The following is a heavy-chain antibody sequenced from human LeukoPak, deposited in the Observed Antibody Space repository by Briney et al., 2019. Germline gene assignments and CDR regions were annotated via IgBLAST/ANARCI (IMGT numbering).Heavy chain of an antibody. V-gene: IGHV1-2*02. CDR1: GYXFTDYH. CDR2: VNSDSGGT. D-gene: IGHD5-18*01. Sequence: ASVKVSCKASGYXFTDYHIHWVRQAPGQGLEWRGWVNSDSGGTNYAQKFQGRVTMTRDTSITIAYMELSSLRSDDAAIYYCARDSTAMTGLNMDVWGQGTTVTVSS. CDR3: ARDSTAMTGLNMDV. J-gene: IGHJ6*02.